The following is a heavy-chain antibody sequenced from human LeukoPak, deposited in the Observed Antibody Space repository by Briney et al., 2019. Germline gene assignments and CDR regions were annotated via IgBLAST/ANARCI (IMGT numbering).Heavy chain of an antibody. CDR3: ARDLRFNYYDSSGSTQEFDY. D-gene: IGHD3-22*01. V-gene: IGHV1-69*05. J-gene: IGHJ4*02. CDR1: GGTFSSYT. CDR2: IIPIFGTA. Sequence: AASVKVSCKASGGTFSSYTISWVRQAPGQGLEWMGGIIPIFGTANYAQKFQGRVTITTDESTSTAYMELSSLRSEDTAVYYCARDLRFNYYDSSGSTQEFDYWGQGTLVTVSS.